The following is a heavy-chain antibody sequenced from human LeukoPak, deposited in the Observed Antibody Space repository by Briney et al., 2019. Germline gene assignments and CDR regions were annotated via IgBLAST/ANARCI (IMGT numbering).Heavy chain of an antibody. J-gene: IGHJ4*02. Sequence: KTGGSLRLSCAASGFTFSSYSMNWVRQAPGKGLEWVSSISSSSSYIYYADSVKGRFTISRDNAKNTLFLQMNSLRADDTAVYYCAKGGATVIDYWGQGTLVTVSP. V-gene: IGHV3-21*01. D-gene: IGHD4-17*01. CDR2: ISSSSSYI. CDR3: AKGGATVIDY. CDR1: GFTFSSYS.